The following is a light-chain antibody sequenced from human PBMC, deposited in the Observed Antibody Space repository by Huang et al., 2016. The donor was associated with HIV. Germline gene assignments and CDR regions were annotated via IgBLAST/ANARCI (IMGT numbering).Light chain of an antibody. CDR2: GAS. Sequence: ETVMTQSPATLSVSPGERVTLSCRASESVGRTLAWYQQKPGQAPRPLIYGASTRATGVPPRFSGRGSGTEFTLSISSLQSEDFAVYYCQQYNNWPPVTFGQGTRLEIK. CDR3: QQYNNWPPVT. J-gene: IGKJ5*01. CDR1: ESVGRT. V-gene: IGKV3-15*01.